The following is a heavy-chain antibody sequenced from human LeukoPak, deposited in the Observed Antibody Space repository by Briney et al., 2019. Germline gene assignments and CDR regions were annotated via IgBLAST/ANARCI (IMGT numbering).Heavy chain of an antibody. D-gene: IGHD6-13*01. CDR1: SGSISSSSYY. J-gene: IGHJ4*02. Sequence: SETLSLTCTVASGSISSSSYYWGWIRQPPVKGLEGIGSIYYSGSTYYNPSLKSRVTISVDTSKNQFSLKLSSVTAADTAVYYCARHGPRVSRFFSSWPYFDYWGQGTLVTVSS. CDR3: ARHGPRVSRFFSSWPYFDY. V-gene: IGHV4-39*01. CDR2: IYYSGST.